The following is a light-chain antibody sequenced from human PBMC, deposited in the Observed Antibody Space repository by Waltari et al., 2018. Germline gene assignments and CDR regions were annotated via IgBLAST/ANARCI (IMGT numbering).Light chain of an antibody. Sequence: QSALPQPAPGTGSPGQSITIPRTGTASYVGGLEYVSWYQQYPGKAPKLMIYEVRNRPSGVSNRFSGSKSGNTASLTISGLQAEDEADYYCSSVTRSSTWVFGGGTKLTVL. J-gene: IGLJ3*02. CDR3: SSVTRSSTWV. V-gene: IGLV2-14*01. CDR2: EVR. CDR1: ASYVGGLEY.